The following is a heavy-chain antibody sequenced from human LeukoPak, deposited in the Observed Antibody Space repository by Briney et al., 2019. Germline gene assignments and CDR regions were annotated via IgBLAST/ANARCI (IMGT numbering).Heavy chain of an antibody. J-gene: IGHJ3*02. Sequence: GGSLRLSCAASGFTFSDYWMSWVRQAPGKGLEWVANIKQDGSEKYHVDSVKGRFTISRDNAKNSLYLQMHSLRAEDTAVYYCARDQGGGTFDIWGQGTMVTVSS. V-gene: IGHV3-7*01. CDR3: ARDQGGGTFDI. D-gene: IGHD3-16*01. CDR2: IKQDGSEK. CDR1: GFTFSDYW.